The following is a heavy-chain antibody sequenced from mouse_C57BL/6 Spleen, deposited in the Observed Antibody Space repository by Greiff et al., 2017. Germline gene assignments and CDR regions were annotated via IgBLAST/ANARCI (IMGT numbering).Heavy chain of an antibody. CDR2: INPSSGYT. Sequence: QVQLKESGAELARPGASVKMSCKASGYTFTSYTMHWVKQRPGQGLEWIGYINPSSGYTKYNQKFKDKATLTADKSSSTAYMQLSSLTSEDSAVYYCARGTVVGYFDVWGTGTTVTVSS. CDR3: ARGTVVGYFDV. CDR1: GYTFTSYT. D-gene: IGHD1-1*01. J-gene: IGHJ1*03. V-gene: IGHV1-4*01.